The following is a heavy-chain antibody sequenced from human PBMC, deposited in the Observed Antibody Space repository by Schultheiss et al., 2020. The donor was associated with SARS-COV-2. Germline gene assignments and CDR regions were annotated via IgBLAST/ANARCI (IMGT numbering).Heavy chain of an antibody. CDR2: IRSKANSYAT. J-gene: IGHJ6*02. V-gene: IGHV3-73*01. Sequence: GGSLRLSCAASGFTFSGSAMHWVRQASGKGLEWVGRIRSKANSYATAYAASVKGRFTISRDNSKNTLYLQMNSLRAEDTAVYYCAKHYDILTGGMDVWGQGTTVTVSS. D-gene: IGHD3-9*01. CDR1: GFTFSGSA. CDR3: AKHYDILTGGMDV.